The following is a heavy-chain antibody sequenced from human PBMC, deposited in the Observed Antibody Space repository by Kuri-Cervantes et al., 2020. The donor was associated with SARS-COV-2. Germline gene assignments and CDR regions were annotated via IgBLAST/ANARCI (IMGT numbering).Heavy chain of an antibody. Sequence: GGSLRLSCAASGFNFSRTDMNWVRQAPGKGLEWVSSISSSSSYIYYADSVKGRFTISRDNAKNSLYLQMNSLRAEDTAVYYCARDRSYTFTYYYDSSGYYYAFDIWGQGTMVTVSS. J-gene: IGHJ3*02. D-gene: IGHD3-22*01. CDR2: ISSSSSYI. CDR3: ARDRSYTFTYYYDSSGYYYAFDI. V-gene: IGHV3-21*01. CDR1: GFNFSRTD.